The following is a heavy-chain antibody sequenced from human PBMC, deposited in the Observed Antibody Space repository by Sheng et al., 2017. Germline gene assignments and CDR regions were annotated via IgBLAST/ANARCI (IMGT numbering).Heavy chain of an antibody. Sequence: QVQLQESGPGLVKPSETLSLTCTVSGYSISSGYYWGWIRQPPGKGLEWIGSIYHSGSTYYNPSLKSRVTISVDTSKNQFSLKLSSVTAADTAAYYCARGVPGPPPLYSNWFDPWGQGTLVTVSS. V-gene: IGHV4-38-2*02. CDR3: ARGVPGPPPLYSNWFDP. J-gene: IGHJ5*02. CDR2: IYHSGST. CDR1: GYSISSGYY. D-gene: IGHD2-2*01.